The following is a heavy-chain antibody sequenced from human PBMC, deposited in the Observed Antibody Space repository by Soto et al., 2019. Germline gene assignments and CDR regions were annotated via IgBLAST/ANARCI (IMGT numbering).Heavy chain of an antibody. V-gene: IGHV1-2*02. CDR1: GYTFTGYY. J-gene: IGHJ5*02. CDR2: INPNSGGT. Sequence: ASVKVSCKXSGYTFTGYYMHWVRQAPGQGLEWMGWINPNSGGTNYAQKFQGRVTMTRDTSISTAYMELSRLRSDDTAVYYCARDLTRSSSIAARLGYNWFDPWGQGTLVTVSS. CDR3: ARDLTRSSSIAARLGYNWFDP. D-gene: IGHD6-6*01.